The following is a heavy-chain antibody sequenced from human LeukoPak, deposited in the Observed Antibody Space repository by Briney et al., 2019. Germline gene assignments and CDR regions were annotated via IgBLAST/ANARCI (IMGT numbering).Heavy chain of an antibody. V-gene: IGHV1-69*13. CDR3: ARDWGMGPSSSWA. CDR2: IIPIFGTA. CDR1: GGTFSNYA. Sequence: GASVKVSCKASGGTFSNYAINWVRQAPGQGLEWMGGIIPIFGTANYAQKFQGRVTITADESTSTACMELRSLKSEDTAVYYCARDWGMGPSSSWAWGQGTLVTVSS. D-gene: IGHD6-13*01. J-gene: IGHJ5*02.